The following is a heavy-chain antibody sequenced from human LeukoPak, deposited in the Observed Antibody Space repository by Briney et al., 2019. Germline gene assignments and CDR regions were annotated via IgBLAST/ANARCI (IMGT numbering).Heavy chain of an antibody. CDR2: VNPNKGDT. V-gene: IGHV1-2*02. Sequence: ASVKVSCKASGYTFDGYYIHWVRRAPGQGLQWLGWVNPNKGDTKYAQIFHDRVMMATDTSLTTAYMELINLTSDDTAVYYCTRSSWDCSSGSCYSNMNFDYWGQGTLVTVSS. CDR3: TRSSWDCSSGSCYSNMNFDY. J-gene: IGHJ4*02. D-gene: IGHD2-15*01. CDR1: GYTFDGYY.